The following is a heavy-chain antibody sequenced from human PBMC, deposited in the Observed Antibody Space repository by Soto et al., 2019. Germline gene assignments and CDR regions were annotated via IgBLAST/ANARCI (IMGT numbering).Heavy chain of an antibody. CDR3: ARGNHYAILTGPDY. D-gene: IGHD3-9*01. CDR1: GFTFGGYS. CDR2: ISSSSSKI. V-gene: IGHV3-21*01. J-gene: IGHJ4*02. Sequence: GGSLRLSCAASGFTFGGYSMNWVRQAPGMGLEWVSSISSSSSKIYYADSVKGRFTISRDNAHNSLYLQMNSLRAEDTAVYYCARGNHYAILTGPDYWGQGTLVTVSS.